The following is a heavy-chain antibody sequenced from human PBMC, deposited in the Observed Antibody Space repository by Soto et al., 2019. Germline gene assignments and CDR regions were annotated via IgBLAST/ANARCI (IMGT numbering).Heavy chain of an antibody. J-gene: IGHJ6*02. CDR1: GFTFSTYV. Sequence: GGSRRRSWAASGFTFSTYVMHWVREAPGKGLGWLAVISNNGINKYYADSVKGRFTISRDNSKDTLFLQMNSLRGEDTAIYYCARVIRADSTSSNFYYYSGLDVWGQGTTVTVSS. V-gene: IGHV3-30*03. CDR3: ARVIRADSTSSNFYYYSGLDV. D-gene: IGHD6-6*01. CDR2: ISNNGINK.